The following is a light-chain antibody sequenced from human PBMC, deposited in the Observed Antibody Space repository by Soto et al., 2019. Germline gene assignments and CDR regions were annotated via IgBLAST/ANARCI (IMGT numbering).Light chain of an antibody. V-gene: IGLV2-8*01. CDR3: SSYTDRKNLV. Sequence: QSALTQSPSASGSPGQSVTISFTGTSSDIGGYNSVSWYQQHPGKAPKVMIYDVTKRPSGVPDRFSGSKSGNTASLTVSALQAEDEADYYCSSYTDRKNLVFGTGTKLTVL. CDR1: SSDIGGYNS. CDR2: DVT. J-gene: IGLJ1*01.